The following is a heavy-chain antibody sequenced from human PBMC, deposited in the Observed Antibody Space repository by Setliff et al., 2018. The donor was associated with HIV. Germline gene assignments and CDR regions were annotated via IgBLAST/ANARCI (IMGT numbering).Heavy chain of an antibody. CDR2: IGQDGSEK. J-gene: IGHJ4*02. CDR1: GFMFNIYE. V-gene: IGHV3-7*01. D-gene: IGHD3-3*01. CDR3: ARLYDRYDDSGYYHPVQALSY. Sequence: GGSLRLSCAASGFMFNIYEMNWVRQAPGKGLEWVANIGQDGSEKNYVDSVKGRFTISRDNARNSLYLQMNSLTVEDTGVYYCARLYDRYDDSGYYHPVQALSYWGQGAQVTVPQ.